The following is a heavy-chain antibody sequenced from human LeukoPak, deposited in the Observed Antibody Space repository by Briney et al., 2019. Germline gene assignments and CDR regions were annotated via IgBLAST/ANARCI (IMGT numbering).Heavy chain of an antibody. D-gene: IGHD3-10*01. Sequence: ASVKVSCKASGYTFTSYGISWVRQAPGQGLEWMGWISAYNGNTNYAQKLQGRVTMTTDTSTSTAYMELRSLRSDDTAVYYCARSKGLLWFGELNWFDPWGQGTLVTVSS. CDR3: ARSKGLLWFGELNWFDP. V-gene: IGHV1-18*01. CDR1: GYTFTSYG. CDR2: ISAYNGNT. J-gene: IGHJ5*02.